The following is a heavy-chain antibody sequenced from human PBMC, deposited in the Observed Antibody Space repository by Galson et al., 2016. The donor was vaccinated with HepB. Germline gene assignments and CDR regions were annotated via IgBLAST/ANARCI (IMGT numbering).Heavy chain of an antibody. Sequence: CAISGDSVSSNSAAWNWIRQSPSRGLEWLGRTYYRSRWYNDYALSVQSRITINPDTSNNQFSLQLKSVTPEDTAVYYCVRGTYGSGTYYKTFYYYGMDVWGQGTTVTVSS. CDR1: GDSVSSNSAA. D-gene: IGHD3-10*01. J-gene: IGHJ6*02. CDR3: VRGTYGSGTYYKTFYYYGMDV. V-gene: IGHV6-1*01. CDR2: TYYRSRWYN.